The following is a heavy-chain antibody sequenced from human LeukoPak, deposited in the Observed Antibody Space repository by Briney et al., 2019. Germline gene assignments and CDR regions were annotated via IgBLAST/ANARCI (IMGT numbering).Heavy chain of an antibody. Sequence: PSETLSLTCTVSGGSIGSDSWSWIRRAPGKRLEWVGNIYYSGSTNYNPSLKSRVTISIDTSKNQFSLRLTSVTAADSAVYHCVRGANLWSQGILVTVSS. V-gene: IGHV4-59*01. CDR1: GGSIGSDS. D-gene: IGHD5-12*01. J-gene: IGHJ5*02. CDR2: IYYSGST. CDR3: VRGANL.